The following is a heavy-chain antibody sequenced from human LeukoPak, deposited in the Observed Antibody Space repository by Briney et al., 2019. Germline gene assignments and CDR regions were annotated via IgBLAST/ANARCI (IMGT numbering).Heavy chain of an antibody. Sequence: ASETLSLTCTVSGDSISTYHWTWIRQPAGKGLEWVGLIYTSGNTNYNPSLKSRVTISLDKSNSQLSLRLTSVTAADTAVYYCARKDGDYWAQGTLVTVSS. CDR3: ARKDGDY. V-gene: IGHV4-4*07. CDR2: IYTSGNT. J-gene: IGHJ4*02. CDR1: GDSISTYH.